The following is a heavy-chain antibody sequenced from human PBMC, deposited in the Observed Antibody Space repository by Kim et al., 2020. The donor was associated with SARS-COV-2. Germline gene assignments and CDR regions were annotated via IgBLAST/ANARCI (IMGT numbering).Heavy chain of an antibody. J-gene: IGHJ4*02. CDR3: AKQGQYTASPTTN. D-gene: IGHD1-1*01. V-gene: IGHV3-23*01. Sequence: GGSLRLSCADSGFTFSNYAMSWVRQAPGKGLEWVSAISAGGGTTYYADSVTGRFTISRDNSKNTLHLQMNRLRAEDTAVYYCAKQGQYTASPTTNWGQGTLVTVSS. CDR2: ISAGGGTT. CDR1: GFTFSNYA.